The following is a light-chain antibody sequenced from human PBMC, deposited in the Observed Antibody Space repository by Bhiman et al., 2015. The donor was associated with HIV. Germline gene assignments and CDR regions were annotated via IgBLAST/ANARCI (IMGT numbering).Light chain of an antibody. J-gene: IGLJ3*02. CDR1: SSNIGNNY. Sequence: QSVLTQPPSVSAAPGQKVTISCSGSSSNIGNNYVSWYQQIPGTAPKLLIYGYINRPSGVPDRFSGSKSGTSASLAITGLQAEDEADYYCQSYDSSLSGSKVFGGGTKLTVL. CDR3: QSYDSSLSGSKV. V-gene: IGLV1-40*01. CDR2: GYI.